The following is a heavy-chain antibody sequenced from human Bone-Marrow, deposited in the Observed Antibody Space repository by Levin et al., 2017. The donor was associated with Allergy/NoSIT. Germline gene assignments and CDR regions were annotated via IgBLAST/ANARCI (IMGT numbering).Heavy chain of an antibody. CDR3: ASRYCTHGICYGGGHFDY. D-gene: IGHD2-8*01. V-gene: IGHV4-30-4*01. J-gene: IGHJ4*02. CDR1: GGSISSGDYY. Sequence: SETLSLTCTVSGGSISSGDYYWSWIRQPPGKGLEWIGYIHYSGSTYYNPALKSRLTISEDTSKNQFSLKLSSATAADTAVYYCASRYCTHGICYGGGHFDYWGQGTLVTVSA. CDR2: IHYSGST.